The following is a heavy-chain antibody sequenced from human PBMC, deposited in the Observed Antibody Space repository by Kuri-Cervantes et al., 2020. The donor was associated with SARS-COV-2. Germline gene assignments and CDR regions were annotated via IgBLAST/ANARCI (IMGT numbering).Heavy chain of an antibody. CDR1: GFTFNSYN. V-gene: IGHV3-21*06. D-gene: IGHD4-17*01. Sequence: GESLKISCTASGFTFNSYNMKWVRQAPGKGQEWVSGIGPSNTYIYYADSVKGRIIISRDNAKNSLYLQMNSLIVEDTALYYCARAYGDYVFREGLDSWGQGTLVTVSP. J-gene: IGHJ4*02. CDR3: ARAYGDYVFREGLDS. CDR2: IGPSNTYI.